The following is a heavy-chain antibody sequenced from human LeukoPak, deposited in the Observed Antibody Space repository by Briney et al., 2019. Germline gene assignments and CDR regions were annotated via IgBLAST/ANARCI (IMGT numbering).Heavy chain of an antibody. J-gene: IGHJ4*02. CDR2: MNPNSGNT. D-gene: IGHD6-19*01. V-gene: IGHV1-8*01. CDR3: ARGVSGRRIKTRYYFDY. Sequence: GASVKVSCKASGYTFTSYDINWVRQATGQGLEWMGWMNPNSGNTGYAQKFQGRVTMTRNTSISTAYVELSSLRSEDTAVYYCARGVSGRRIKTRYYFDYWGQGTLVTVSS. CDR1: GYTFTSYD.